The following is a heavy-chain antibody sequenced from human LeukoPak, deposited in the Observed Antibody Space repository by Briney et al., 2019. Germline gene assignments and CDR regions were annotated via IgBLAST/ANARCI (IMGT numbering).Heavy chain of an antibody. V-gene: IGHV4-30-4*07. J-gene: IGHJ4*02. CDR3: ARLPHYGSGSYYRPDY. D-gene: IGHD3-10*01. CDR2: IYYSGST. CDR1: GGSISSGGYS. Sequence: SETLSLTCSVSGGSISSGGYSWSWIRQPPGKGLEWIGYIYYSGSTYYNPSLKSRVTISVDTSKNQFSLKLSSVTAADTAVYYCARLPHYGSGSYYRPDYWGQGTLVTVSS.